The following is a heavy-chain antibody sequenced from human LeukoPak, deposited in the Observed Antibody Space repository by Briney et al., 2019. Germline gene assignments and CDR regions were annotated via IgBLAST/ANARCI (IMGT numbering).Heavy chain of an antibody. J-gene: IGHJ5*02. CDR3: ARDRHIVVVTARRGNWFDP. CDR2: IYTSGST. V-gene: IGHV4-4*07. D-gene: IGHD2-21*02. CDR1: GGSISSYY. Sequence: SETLSLTCTVSGGSISSYYWSWIRQPAGKGLEWIGRIYTSGSTNYNPSLKSRVTMSVDTSKNQFSLKLSSVTAADTAVYYCARDRHIVVVTARRGNWFDPWGQGTQVTVSS.